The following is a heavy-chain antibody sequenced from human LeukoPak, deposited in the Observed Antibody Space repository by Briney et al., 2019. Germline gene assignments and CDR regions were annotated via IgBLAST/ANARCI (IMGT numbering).Heavy chain of an antibody. CDR3: ARSYSGSFDNWFDP. D-gene: IGHD3-10*01. CDR1: GFTFSIYS. V-gene: IGHV3-21*04. Sequence: TGGSLRLSCAASGFTFSIYSINWVRQAPGKGLEWVSFITGNSNYIYYADSVKGRFTISRDNSKNTLYLQMNSLRAEDTAVYYCARSYSGSFDNWFDPWGQGTLVTVSS. J-gene: IGHJ5*02. CDR2: ITGNSNYI.